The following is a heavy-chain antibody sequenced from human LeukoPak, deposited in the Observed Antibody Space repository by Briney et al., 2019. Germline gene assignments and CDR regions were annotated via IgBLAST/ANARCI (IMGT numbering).Heavy chain of an antibody. CDR2: ISAYNGNT. J-gene: IGHJ4*02. Sequence: GASVKVSCKASGYTFTSYGISWVRQAPGQGLEWMGWISAYNGNTNYAQKLQGRVIMTTDTSTSTAYMELRSLRSDDTAVYYCARDSSGYLPYYFDYWGQGTLVTVSS. V-gene: IGHV1-18*01. CDR1: GYTFTSYG. CDR3: ARDSSGYLPYYFDY. D-gene: IGHD3-22*01.